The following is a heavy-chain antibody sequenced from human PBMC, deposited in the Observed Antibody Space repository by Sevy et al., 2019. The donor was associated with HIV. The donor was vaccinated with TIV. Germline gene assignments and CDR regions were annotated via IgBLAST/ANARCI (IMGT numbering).Heavy chain of an antibody. D-gene: IGHD2-2*02. CDR1: GGSISSYY. J-gene: IGHJ3*02. CDR3: ARVRCSSTSCYIGVGDAFDI. Sequence: SETLSLTCTVSGGSISSYYWSWIRQPAGKGLEWIGRIYTSGSTNYNPSLKSRVTMSVDTSKNQFSLKLSSVTAADTAVYYCARVRCSSTSCYIGVGDAFDIWGQGTMVTVSS. V-gene: IGHV4-4*07. CDR2: IYTSGST.